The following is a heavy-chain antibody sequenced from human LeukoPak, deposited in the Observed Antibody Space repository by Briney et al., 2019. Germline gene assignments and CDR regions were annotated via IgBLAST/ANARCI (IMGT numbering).Heavy chain of an antibody. V-gene: IGHV1-2*06. CDR3: ARDHCTSSGCYEYYYYGMDV. CDR2: LTPTSGAT. Sequence: DSVKVYWKASGHTFTDYYIQWVRQAPGHGLEWLGRLTPTSGATNSAQKFQGRVTMTRDTSVSTAYMELSRLRSDDTAVYYCARDHCTSSGCYEYYYYGMDVWGQGTTVTVSS. CDR1: GHTFTDYY. D-gene: IGHD2-2*01. J-gene: IGHJ6*02.